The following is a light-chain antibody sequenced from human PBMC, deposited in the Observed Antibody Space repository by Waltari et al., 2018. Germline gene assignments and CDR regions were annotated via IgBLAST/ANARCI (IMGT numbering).Light chain of an antibody. CDR3: QQYYSRRT. Sequence: DIVMTQSPESLAVSLGERATINCKSSQSLLYYSNDKNYLAWYQQKPGQPPKLHIYWAATRQSGVPDRFSGSGSGTDFTLTISSLQAEDVAVYYCQQYYSRRTFGQGTKVEIK. CDR2: WAA. J-gene: IGKJ1*01. V-gene: IGKV4-1*01. CDR1: QSLLYYSNDKNY.